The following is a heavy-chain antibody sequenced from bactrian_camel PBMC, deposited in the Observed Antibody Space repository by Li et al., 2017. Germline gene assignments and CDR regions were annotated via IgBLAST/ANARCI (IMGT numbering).Heavy chain of an antibody. Sequence: VQLVESGGRSVQPGGSVRLTCVGSGYINRRYSRGWFRQDPGKEREGIAAIYTDGGNKYYDDSVQGRFTISHDNAKNALYLQMNSLKPEDTAIYYCALDGTYGGDWDAGRVLRRTEYNYWGQGTQVTVS. J-gene: IGHJ4*01. CDR3: ALDGTYGGDWDAGRVLRRTEYNY. CDR1: GYINRRYS. CDR2: IYTDGGNK. D-gene: IGHD5*01. V-gene: IGHV3S31*01.